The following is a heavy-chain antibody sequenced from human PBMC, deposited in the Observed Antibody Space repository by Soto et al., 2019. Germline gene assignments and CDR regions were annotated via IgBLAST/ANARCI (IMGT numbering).Heavy chain of an antibody. D-gene: IGHD3-22*01. CDR2: IGTDDDT. Sequence: HPGGSLRLSCVGFGFTFSAYDMHWDREEVGKGLEWVSSIGTDDDTYYLDSVRGRFTISREDAKNSLYLQMDSLRAGDTAVYYCARAYYDNSGYPRGGMDVWGQGTMVTVSS. J-gene: IGHJ6*02. V-gene: IGHV3-13*01. CDR3: ARAYYDNSGYPRGGMDV. CDR1: GFTFSAYD.